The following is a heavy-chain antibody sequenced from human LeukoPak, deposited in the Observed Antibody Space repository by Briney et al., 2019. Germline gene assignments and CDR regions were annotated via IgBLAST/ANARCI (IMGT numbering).Heavy chain of an antibody. D-gene: IGHD3-22*01. CDR1: GYTFTSYG. CDR3: AKDRGYDSSGYYLDY. J-gene: IGHJ4*02. CDR2: IRYDGSNK. Sequence: SCKASGYTFTSYGMHWVRQAPGKGLEWVAFIRYDGSNKYYADSVKGRFTISRDNSKNTLYLQMNSLRAEDTAVYYCAKDRGYDSSGYYLDYWGQGTLVTVSS. V-gene: IGHV3-30*02.